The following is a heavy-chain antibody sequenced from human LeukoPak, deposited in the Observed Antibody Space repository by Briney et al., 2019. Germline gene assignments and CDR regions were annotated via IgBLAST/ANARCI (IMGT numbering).Heavy chain of an antibody. V-gene: IGHV1-18*01. CDR3: ARDHGSSWYRPYFDY. CDR1: GYTFTSYG. Sequence: GASVKVSCKASGYTFTSYGISWVRQAPGQGLEWMGWISAYNGNTNYAQKLQGRVTMTTDTSTSTAYMELRGLRSDDTAVYYCARDHGSSWYRPYFDYWGQGTLVTVSS. CDR2: ISAYNGNT. J-gene: IGHJ4*02. D-gene: IGHD6-13*01.